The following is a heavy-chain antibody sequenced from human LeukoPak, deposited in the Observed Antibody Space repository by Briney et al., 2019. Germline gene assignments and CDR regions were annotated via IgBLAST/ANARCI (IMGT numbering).Heavy chain of an antibody. Sequence: ASVKVSCKASGYTFTGYYMHWVRQAPGQGLEWMGWINPNSGGTNYAQKFQGRVTMTRDTPISTAYMELSRLRSDDTAVYYCARSIAAAGHFDYWGQGTLVTVSS. V-gene: IGHV1-2*02. CDR1: GYTFTGYY. J-gene: IGHJ4*02. CDR2: INPNSGGT. CDR3: ARSIAAAGHFDY. D-gene: IGHD6-13*01.